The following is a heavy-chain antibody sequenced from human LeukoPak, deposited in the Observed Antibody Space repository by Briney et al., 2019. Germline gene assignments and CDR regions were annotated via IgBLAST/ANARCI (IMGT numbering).Heavy chain of an antibody. Sequence: SETLSLTCAVSGGSISFSGQSWAWIRQPPGKDLEWIGTFHSNGNTYYNPSLKSRVTISVDTSKIQFFLTLTSLTVTDTAVYYCARQPTGFPNWFDPWGQGTLVTVSS. CDR3: ARQPTGFPNWFDP. D-gene: IGHD3-9*01. V-gene: IGHV4-39*01. CDR2: FHSNGNT. CDR1: GGSISFSGQS. J-gene: IGHJ5*02.